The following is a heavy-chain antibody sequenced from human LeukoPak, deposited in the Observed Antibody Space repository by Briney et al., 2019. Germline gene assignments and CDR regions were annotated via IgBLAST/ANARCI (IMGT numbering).Heavy chain of an antibody. J-gene: IGHJ6*03. Sequence: GGSLRLSCAASGFTFSSYAMSWVRQAPGKGLEWVSAISGSGGSTYYADSEKGRFTISRGNSKNTLYLQMNSLNAEDTAVYYCAKDEVVPGYYYTDVWGRGTTVTISS. D-gene: IGHD2-2*01. V-gene: IGHV3-23*01. CDR2: ISGSGGST. CDR3: AKDEVVPGYYYTDV. CDR1: GFTFSSYA.